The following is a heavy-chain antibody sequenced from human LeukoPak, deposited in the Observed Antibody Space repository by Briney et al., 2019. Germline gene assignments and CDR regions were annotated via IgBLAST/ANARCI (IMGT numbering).Heavy chain of an antibody. J-gene: IGHJ1*01. CDR3: ARAPSEIGGYYPEYFRH. CDR2: ISGSGGST. CDR1: GFTFSTYA. Sequence: GGSLRLSCAASGFTFSTYAMSWVRQAPGKGLEWVSGISGSGGSTYYADSVKGRFTISRDNAKNTVSLQMNSLRPEDTGVYYCARAPSEIGGYYPEYFRHWGQGTLVTVSS. V-gene: IGHV3-23*01. D-gene: IGHD3-22*01.